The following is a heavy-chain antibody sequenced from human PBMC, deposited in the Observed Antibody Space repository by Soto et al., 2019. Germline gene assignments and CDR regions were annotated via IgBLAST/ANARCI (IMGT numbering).Heavy chain of an antibody. Sequence: EVQLLESGGGLVQPGGSLRLSCAASGFTFSSYAMSWVRQAPGKGLEWVSAISGSGGSTYYADSVNGRFTIARDNSKSTLYRQMNSLRAEDTAVYYCAKVPDIVVVVAGTPSWGQGTLVTFSS. CDR2: ISGSGGST. J-gene: IGHJ5*02. CDR3: AKVPDIVVVVAGTPS. CDR1: GFTFSSYA. V-gene: IGHV3-23*01. D-gene: IGHD2-15*01.